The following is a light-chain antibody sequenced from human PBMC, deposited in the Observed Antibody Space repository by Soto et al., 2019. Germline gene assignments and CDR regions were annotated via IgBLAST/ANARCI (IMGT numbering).Light chain of an antibody. CDR3: CSYASSSTYV. CDR1: NSDVGRYNL. J-gene: IGLJ1*01. Sequence: QSALTQPASVSGSPGQSTTISCTGTNSDVGRYNLVSWYQQHPGKAPKPMIYEGSKRPSGVSTRFSGSKSGNTASLTISGLQAEDEADYYCCSYASSSTYVFGTGTKLTVL. V-gene: IGLV2-23*01. CDR2: EGS.